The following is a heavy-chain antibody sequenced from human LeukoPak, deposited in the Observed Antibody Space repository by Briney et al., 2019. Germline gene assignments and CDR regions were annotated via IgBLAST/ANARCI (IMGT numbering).Heavy chain of an antibody. J-gene: IGHJ6*03. V-gene: IGHV3-30*02. CDR2: IRYDGSNK. CDR3: ARDFVDIVATTFEGSYYYYYYMDV. CDR1: GFTFSSYG. D-gene: IGHD5-12*01. Sequence: GGSLRLSCAASGFTFSSYGMHWVRQAPGKGLEWVAFIRYDGSNKYYADSVKGRFTISRDNSKNTLYLQMNSLRAEDTAVYYCARDFVDIVATTFEGSYYYYYYMDVWGKGTTVTVSS.